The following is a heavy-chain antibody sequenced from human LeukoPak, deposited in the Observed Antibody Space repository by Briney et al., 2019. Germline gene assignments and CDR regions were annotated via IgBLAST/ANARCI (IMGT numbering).Heavy chain of an antibody. V-gene: IGHV4-39*01. CDR3: ARHERYSSSWYEVGFDY. J-gene: IGHJ4*02. D-gene: IGHD6-13*01. CDR2: IYYSGST. CDR1: GGSLSSSSYY. Sequence: PSETLSLTCTVSGGSLSSSSYYWGWIRQPPGKGLEWIGSIYYSGSTYYNPSLKSRVTISVDTSRNQFSLKLSSVTAADTAVYYCARHERYSSSWYEVGFDYWGQGTLVTVSS.